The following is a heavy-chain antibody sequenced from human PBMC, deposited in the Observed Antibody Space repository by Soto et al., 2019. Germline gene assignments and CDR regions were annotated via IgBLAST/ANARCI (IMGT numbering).Heavy chain of an antibody. CDR2: INHSGST. CDR1: GGSFSGYY. J-gene: IGHJ6*02. CDR3: ARELRGRYSSSWYYYGMDV. D-gene: IGHD6-13*01. Sequence: SETLSLTCAVYGGSFSGYYWSWIRQPPGKGLEWIGEINHSGSTNYNPSLKSRVTISVDTSKNQFSLKLSSVTAADTAVYYCARELRGRYSSSWYYYGMDVWGQGTTLTVSS. V-gene: IGHV4-34*01.